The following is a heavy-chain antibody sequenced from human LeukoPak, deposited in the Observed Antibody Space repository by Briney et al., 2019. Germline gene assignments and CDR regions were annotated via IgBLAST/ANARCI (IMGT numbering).Heavy chain of an antibody. Sequence: SETLSLTCAVDGGSFSVFYWSWIRQTPGKGLKCIGYINHTGNTNYNPSRTDYNPSLKSRVTISVDSSKNELSLKVSSVTAADTAVHYCARVRHAPLEYGYYMDVWGKGTTVTVSS. CDR1: GGSFSVFY. D-gene: IGHD3-3*01. J-gene: IGHJ6*03. V-gene: IGHV4-34*01. CDR2: INHTGNT. CDR3: ARVRHAPLEYGYYMDV.